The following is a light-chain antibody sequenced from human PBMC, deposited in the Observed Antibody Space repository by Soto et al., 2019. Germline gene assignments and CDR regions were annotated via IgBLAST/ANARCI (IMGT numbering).Light chain of an antibody. CDR3: QRYGSLIT. CDR1: QSISIN. V-gene: IGKV3-20*01. CDR2: GAS. Sequence: EIVMTQSPGTLSVSPGDRVTLSCRASQSISINLAWYQHKPGQAPRLLIHGASTRATGVPARISGSGSGTDFTLTISRLEPEDLAVYYCQRYGSLITFGQGTRLEIK. J-gene: IGKJ5*01.